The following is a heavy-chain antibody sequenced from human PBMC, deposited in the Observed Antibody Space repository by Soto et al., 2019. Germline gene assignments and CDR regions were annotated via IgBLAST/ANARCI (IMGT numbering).Heavy chain of an antibody. V-gene: IGHV1-2*02. D-gene: IGHD6-6*01. J-gene: IGHJ6*02. CDR1: GYTFTGYY. Sequence: ASVKVSCKASGYTFTGYYMHWVRQAPGQGLEWMGWINPNSGGTNYAQKFQGRVTMTRDTSISTAYMELSRLRSDDTAVYYCAKGGIAARPYYYYGMDVWGQGTTVTVS. CDR2: INPNSGGT. CDR3: AKGGIAARPYYYYGMDV.